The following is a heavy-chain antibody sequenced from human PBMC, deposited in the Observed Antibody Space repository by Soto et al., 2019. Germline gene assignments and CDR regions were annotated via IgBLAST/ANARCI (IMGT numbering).Heavy chain of an antibody. Sequence: GALRLSCAASGFTFSSYSMNWVRQAPGKGLEWVSSISSSSSYIYYADSVKGRFTISRDNAKNSLYLQMNSLRAEDTAVYHCARETSYYYYDPTSAPVIWGQGTMVTVSS. V-gene: IGHV3-21*01. CDR1: GFTFSSYS. J-gene: IGHJ3*02. CDR2: ISSSSSYI. CDR3: ARETSYYYYDPTSAPVI. D-gene: IGHD3-22*01.